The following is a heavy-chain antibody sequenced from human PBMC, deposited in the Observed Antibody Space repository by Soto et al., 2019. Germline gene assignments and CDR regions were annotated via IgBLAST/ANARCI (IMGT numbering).Heavy chain of an antibody. CDR3: ARVGEMATINSYFDH. V-gene: IGHV1-69*12. CDR2: IIPIFGTA. Sequence: QVQLVQSGAEVKKPGSSVKVSCKASGGTFSSYAISWVRQAPGQGLEWMGGIIPIFGTANYAQKFQGRVTIPADESTSTAYMELSSLRTEETAVYYCARVGEMATINSYFDHWGQGTLVTVSS. J-gene: IGHJ4*02. D-gene: IGHD5-12*01. CDR1: GGTFSSYA.